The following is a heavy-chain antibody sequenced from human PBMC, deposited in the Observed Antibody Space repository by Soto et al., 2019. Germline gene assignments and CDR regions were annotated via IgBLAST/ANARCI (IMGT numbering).Heavy chain of an antibody. Sequence: SGPTLVNPTQTLTLTCTFSGFSLSTSGMCVSWIRQPPGKALEWLALIDWDDDKYYSTSLKTRLTISKDTTKNQVVLTKTNMDPVDTAKYYCARIPGARGYYYGMDVWGQGTTVTVSS. CDR2: IDWDDDK. J-gene: IGHJ6*02. D-gene: IGHD1-26*01. V-gene: IGHV2-70*01. CDR1: GFSLSTSGMC. CDR3: ARIPGARGYYYGMDV.